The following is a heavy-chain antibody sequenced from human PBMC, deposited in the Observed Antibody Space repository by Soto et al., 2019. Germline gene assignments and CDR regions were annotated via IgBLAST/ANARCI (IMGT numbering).Heavy chain of an antibody. CDR2: IWYDGGNK. J-gene: IGHJ6*02. Sequence: GSLRLSCASSGFTFSSYGMHGVRQARGHRLEWRAGIWYDGGNKYYADIVKRRFTTTRDNSKHTLYLQMNSLRAEDTAVYYCARAIAARPPYYYYGMDVWGQGTTVTVSS. D-gene: IGHD6-6*01. V-gene: IGHV3-33*01. CDR3: ARAIAARPPYYYYGMDV. CDR1: GFTFSSYG.